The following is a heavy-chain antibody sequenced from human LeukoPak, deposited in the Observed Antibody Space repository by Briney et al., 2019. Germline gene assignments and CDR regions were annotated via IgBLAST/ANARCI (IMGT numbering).Heavy chain of an antibody. Sequence: GASVKVSCKASGGTFSSYAISWVRQAPGQGLEWMGRIIPILGIANYAQKFQGRVTITADKSTSTAYMELSSLRSEDTAVYYCARVDYGDYEGTNWFDPWGQGTLVIVSS. CDR3: ARVDYGDYEGTNWFDP. V-gene: IGHV1-69*04. D-gene: IGHD4-17*01. J-gene: IGHJ5*02. CDR1: GGTFSSYA. CDR2: IIPILGIA.